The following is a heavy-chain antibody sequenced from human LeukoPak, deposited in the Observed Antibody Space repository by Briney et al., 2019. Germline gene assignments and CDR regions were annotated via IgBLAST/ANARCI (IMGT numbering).Heavy chain of an antibody. J-gene: IGHJ6*03. V-gene: IGHV1-18*01. CDR2: MSAYNGNT. CDR3: ARNGVIGHYYYYYYMDV. Sequence: SSVKLSCKPSVYTVTTYGISWVRQSPSQRRGWRGWMSAYNGNTNYAQKLQGRVTMTTDTSTSTAYMELRSLRSDDTAVYYCARNGVIGHYYYYYYMDVWGKGTTVTVSS. CDR1: VYTVTTYG. D-gene: IGHD2-21*01.